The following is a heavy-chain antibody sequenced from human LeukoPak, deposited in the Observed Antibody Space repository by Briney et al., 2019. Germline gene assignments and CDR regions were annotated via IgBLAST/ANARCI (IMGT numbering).Heavy chain of an antibody. Sequence: GASVKVSCKVSGYTLTELSMHWVRQAPGKGLEWMGGFDPEDGETIYAQKFQGRVTMTEDTSTDTAYMELSSLRSEDTAVYYCVRGGLGYCSGGSCQNWFDPWGQGTLVTVSS. CDR3: VRGGLGYCSGGSCQNWFDP. CDR2: FDPEDGET. V-gene: IGHV1-24*01. J-gene: IGHJ5*02. D-gene: IGHD2-15*01. CDR1: GYTLTELS.